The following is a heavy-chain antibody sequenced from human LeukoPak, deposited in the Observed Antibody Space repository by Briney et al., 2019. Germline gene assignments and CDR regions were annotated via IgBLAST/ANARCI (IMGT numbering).Heavy chain of an antibody. CDR3: ARDRGGTWLQLGSRNWFHP. V-gene: IGHV4-34*01. CDR2: INHSGST. CDR1: GGSFSGYY. J-gene: IGHJ5*02. D-gene: IGHD5-24*01. Sequence: SDTLSLTCAVYGGSFSGYYWSCIREPPGKGLEWSGEINHSGSTNYNPSLKSRITKSVDTSKNQSSLKLSSLTAADTAVYYCARDRGGTWLQLGSRNWFHPWGQGTLVTVSS.